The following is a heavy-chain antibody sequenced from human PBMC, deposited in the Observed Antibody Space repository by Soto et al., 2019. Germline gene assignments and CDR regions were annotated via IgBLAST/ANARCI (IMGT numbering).Heavy chain of an antibody. CDR1: GFTFSDYY. Sequence: QVQLVESGGGVVKPGVSLRLSCAASGFTFSDYYMSWIRQAPWKGLEWISYYSYSSDYIQYADSVTGRFTISRDNAQNSLFLQMNSLRAEDTAVYDCKRQWFYCRNSVGQNSAPGFDIWGPGTTVTVSS. V-gene: IGHV3-11*06. CDR2: YSYSSDYI. J-gene: IGHJ3*02. D-gene: IGHD2-8*01. CDR3: KRQWFYCRNSVGQNSAPGFDI.